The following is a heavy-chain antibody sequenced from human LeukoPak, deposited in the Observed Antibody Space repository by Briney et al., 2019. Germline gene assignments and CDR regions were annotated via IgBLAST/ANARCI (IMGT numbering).Heavy chain of an antibody. CDR3: ARDRYDFWSGYYTVFY. D-gene: IGHD3-3*01. V-gene: IGHV1-69*13. Sequence: SVKVSCKASGGTFSSYAISWVRQAPRQGLEWMGGIIPIFGTANYAQKFQGRVTITADESTSTAYMELSSLRSEDTAVYYCARDRYDFWSGYYTVFYWGQGTLVTVSS. J-gene: IGHJ4*02. CDR1: GGTFSSYA. CDR2: IIPIFGTA.